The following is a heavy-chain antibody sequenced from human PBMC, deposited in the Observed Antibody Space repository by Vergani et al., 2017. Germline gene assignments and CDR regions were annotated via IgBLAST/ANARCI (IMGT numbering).Heavy chain of an antibody. CDR2: ISYSGST. J-gene: IGHJ5*02. Sequence: QLQLQESGPGLVKPSETLSLTCTVSGGSISSSSYYWVWIRQPPGKGLEWIGSISYSGSTSYNPSLKSRVTLSIDTTKNQFSLKLKSVTAADTAVYYCARCFRDEGMIYGGTVENWFDPWGQGTLVTVSS. V-gene: IGHV4-39*01. CDR3: ARCFRDEGMIYGGTVENWFDP. CDR1: GGSISSSSYY. D-gene: IGHD3-22*01.